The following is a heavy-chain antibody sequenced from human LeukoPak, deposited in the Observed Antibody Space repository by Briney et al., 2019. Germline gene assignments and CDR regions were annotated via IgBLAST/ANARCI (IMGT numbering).Heavy chain of an antibody. Sequence: SETLSLTCTVSGGSISSSSYYWGWIRQPPGKGLEWIGSIYYSGSTNYNPSLKSRVTISVDTSKNQFSLKLSSVTAADTAVYYCARFNPNDYGDYDWFDPWGQGTLVTVSS. CDR1: GGSISSSSYY. CDR3: ARFNPNDYGDYDWFDP. CDR2: IYYSGST. V-gene: IGHV4-39*07. D-gene: IGHD4-17*01. J-gene: IGHJ5*02.